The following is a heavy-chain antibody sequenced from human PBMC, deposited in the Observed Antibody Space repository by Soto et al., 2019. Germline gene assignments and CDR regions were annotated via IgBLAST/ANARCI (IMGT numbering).Heavy chain of an antibody. CDR3: ARGMRSGWPYYFDY. J-gene: IGHJ4*02. CDR2: IYYSGST. V-gene: IGHV4-59*01. D-gene: IGHD6-19*01. CDR1: GGSISSYY. Sequence: PSETLSLTCTVSGGSISSYYWSWIRQPPGKGLEWIGYIYYSGSTNYNPSLKSRVTISVDTSKNQFSLKLSSVTAADTAVYYCARGMRSGWPYYFDYWGQGTLVTVS.